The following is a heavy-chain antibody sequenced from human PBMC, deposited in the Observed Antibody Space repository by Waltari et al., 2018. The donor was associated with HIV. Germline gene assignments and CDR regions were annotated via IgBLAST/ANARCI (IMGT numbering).Heavy chain of an antibody. V-gene: IGHV3-48*04. J-gene: IGHJ6*02. CDR1: GFTFSSYS. CDR2: ISSTSNTI. D-gene: IGHD2-15*01. CDR3: AKEVVALPHYYYYGLDV. Sequence: EVQLVESGGGLVQPGGSLRFSCAASGFTFSSYSMNWVRQAPGKGLEWVSYISSTSNTIYYADSVKGRFTVSRDNAKNSLSLQMNSLRAEDTAVYFCAKEVVALPHYYYYGLDVWGQGTTVTVSS.